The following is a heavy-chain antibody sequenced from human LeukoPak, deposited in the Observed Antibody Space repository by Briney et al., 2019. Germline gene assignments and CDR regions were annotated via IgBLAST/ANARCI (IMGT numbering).Heavy chain of an antibody. CDR3: AREGQGTDDAFDI. Sequence: PSETLSLTCTVSGGSISSYYWSCIRQPPGKGLEWIGYIYYSGSTNYNPSLKSRVTISVDTSKNQFSLKLSSVTAADTAVYYCAREGQGTDDAFDIWGQGTMVTVSS. J-gene: IGHJ3*02. D-gene: IGHD1-1*01. CDR2: IYYSGST. V-gene: IGHV4-59*01. CDR1: GGSISSYY.